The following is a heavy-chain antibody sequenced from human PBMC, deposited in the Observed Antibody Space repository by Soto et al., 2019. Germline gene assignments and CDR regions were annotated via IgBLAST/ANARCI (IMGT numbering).Heavy chain of an antibody. J-gene: IGHJ4*02. CDR3: ARGWTAAAFDC. CDR2: IYHTGST. D-gene: IGHD2-15*01. CDR1: GGSISSGGDYY. Sequence: SETLSLTCTVSGGSISSGGDYYWSWLRQPPGKGLEWIGYIYHTGSTYYNPSLNSRVSISVDTSKNQFSLNLISVTAADTAIYYCARGWTAAAFDCWGQGTLVTVSS. V-gene: IGHV4-30-4*01.